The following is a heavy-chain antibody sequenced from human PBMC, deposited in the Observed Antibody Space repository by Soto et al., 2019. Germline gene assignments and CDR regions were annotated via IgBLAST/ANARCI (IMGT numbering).Heavy chain of an antibody. CDR3: ARHPSWDSSGSAPWFDP. V-gene: IGHV5-51*01. CDR2: IYPGDSDT. D-gene: IGHD3-22*01. J-gene: IGHJ5*02. Sequence: PGESLKISCKGSGYSFTSYWIGWVRQMPGKGLEWMGIIYPGDSDTRYSPSFQGQVTISADKSISTAYLQWSSLKASDTAMYYCARHPSWDSSGSAPWFDPWGQGTLVTVSS. CDR1: GYSFTSYW.